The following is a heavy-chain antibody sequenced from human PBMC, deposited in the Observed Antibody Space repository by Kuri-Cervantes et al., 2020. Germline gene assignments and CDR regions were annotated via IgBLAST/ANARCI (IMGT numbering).Heavy chain of an antibody. V-gene: IGHV1-18*01. CDR1: GYTFTSYG. CDR3: ARDNLDLEGRPFDP. J-gene: IGHJ5*02. CDR2: ISAYNGNT. Sequence: ASVKVSCKASGYTFTSYGISWVRQAPGQGLEWMGWISAYNGNTNYAQKFQGRATMTRDTSISTAYMELSRLRSDDTAVYYCARDNLDLEGRPFDPWGQGTLVTVSS. D-gene: IGHD1-20*01.